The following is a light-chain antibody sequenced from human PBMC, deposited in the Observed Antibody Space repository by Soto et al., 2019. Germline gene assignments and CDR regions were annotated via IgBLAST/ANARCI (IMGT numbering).Light chain of an antibody. V-gene: IGKV3-11*01. J-gene: IGKJ5*01. CDR3: QQRNNWPRST. CDR1: RSVWTD. Sequence: EIVLTQSPATLSLYPGERATLSCRASRSVWTDLASDQQKRGHPPRLLMYYASNRASGVPPRFSGSGSGTDFTLTISSLEPEDFAVYYCQQRNNWPRSTFGQGTRLEIK. CDR2: YAS.